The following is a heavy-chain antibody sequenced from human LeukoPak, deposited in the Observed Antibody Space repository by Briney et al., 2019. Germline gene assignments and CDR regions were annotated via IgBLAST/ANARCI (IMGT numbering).Heavy chain of an antibody. Sequence: ASVKVSCKASGYTFTSYDINWVRQATGQGLEWMGWMNPNSGNTGYAQKFQGRVTITRNTSISTAYMELSSLRSEDTAVYYCARVLSGWHENYCYYYYMDVWGKGTTVTVSS. D-gene: IGHD6-19*01. CDR2: MNPNSGNT. J-gene: IGHJ6*03. CDR3: ARVLSGWHENYCYYYYMDV. CDR1: GYTFTSYD. V-gene: IGHV1-8*03.